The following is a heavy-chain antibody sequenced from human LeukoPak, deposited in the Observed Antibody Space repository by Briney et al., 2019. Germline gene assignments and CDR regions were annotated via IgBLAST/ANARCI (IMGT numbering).Heavy chain of an antibody. V-gene: IGHV1-24*01. CDR1: GYTLTELS. CDR3: ATRPHYDSSGYYLD. CDR2: FDPEDGET. J-gene: IGHJ4*02. Sequence: ASVKVSCKVSGYTLTELSMHWVRQAPGKGLEWMGGFDPEDGETIYAQKFQGRVTMTEGTSTDTAYMELSSLRSEDTAVYYCATRPHYDSSGYYLDWGQGTLVTVSS. D-gene: IGHD3-22*01.